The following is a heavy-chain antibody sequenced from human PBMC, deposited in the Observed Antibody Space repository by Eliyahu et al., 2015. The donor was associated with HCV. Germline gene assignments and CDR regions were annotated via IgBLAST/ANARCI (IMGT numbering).Heavy chain of an antibody. CDR1: GYTFTGYX. Sequence: QVQLVQSGAEVKKPGASVKVSCKASGYTFTGYXMXXVRQAPGQGLEWMGWINPNSGGTNYAQKFQGWVTMTRXTSISTAYMELSRLRSDDTAVYYCARDRVSQRIAAAAKERYYYYYYGMDVWGQGTTVTVSS. CDR3: ARDRVSQRIAAAAKERYYYYYYGMDV. J-gene: IGHJ6*02. V-gene: IGHV1-2*04. CDR2: INPNSGGT. D-gene: IGHD6-13*01.